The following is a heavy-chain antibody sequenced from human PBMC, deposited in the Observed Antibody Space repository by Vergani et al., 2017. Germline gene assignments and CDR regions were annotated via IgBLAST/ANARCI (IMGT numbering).Heavy chain of an antibody. Sequence: TASGFTFSSYAMSWVRQAPGKGLEWVSAISGSGGSTYYADSVKGRFTISRDNSKNTLYLQMNSLRAEDTAVYYCAKAESSSWANYYYYYGMDVWGQGP. D-gene: IGHD6-13*01. CDR1: GFTFSSYA. CDR3: AKAESSSWANYYYYYGMDV. V-gene: IGHV3-23*01. J-gene: IGHJ6*02. CDR2: ISGSGGST.